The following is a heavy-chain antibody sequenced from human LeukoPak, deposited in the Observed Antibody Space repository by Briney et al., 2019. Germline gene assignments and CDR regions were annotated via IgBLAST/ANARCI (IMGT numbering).Heavy chain of an antibody. Sequence: SQTLSLTCNVSGGSISSGDYYWSWIPQPPGKGLEWIGYIYYSGSTYYNPSLKSRVTISVDTSKNQFSLKLSSVTAADTAVYYCATGGGYSGYVVWGKGTTVTVSS. CDR1: GGSISSGDYY. J-gene: IGHJ6*04. CDR3: ATGGGYSGYVV. V-gene: IGHV4-30-4*01. CDR2: IYYSGST. D-gene: IGHD5-12*01.